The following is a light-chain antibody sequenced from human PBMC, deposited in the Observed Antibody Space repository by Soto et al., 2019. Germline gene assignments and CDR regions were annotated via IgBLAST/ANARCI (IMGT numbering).Light chain of an antibody. CDR3: RSYTSSSTLYG. V-gene: IGLV2-14*01. J-gene: IGLJ1*01. Sequence: SVLTQPASVSGSPGQSITVSCTGTSSDIGSYNYVSWYQQHPGKAPKLMIYEVSYRPSGVSNRFSASKSGNTASLTISGLQAEDEADYYCRSYTSSSTLYGFGTGTKVTVL. CDR1: SSDIGSYNY. CDR2: EVS.